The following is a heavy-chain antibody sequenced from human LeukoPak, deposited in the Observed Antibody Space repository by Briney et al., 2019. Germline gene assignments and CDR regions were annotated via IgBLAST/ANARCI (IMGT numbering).Heavy chain of an antibody. CDR3: ARDNAPAARSLY. CDR1: GFTFSRYW. D-gene: IGHD6-6*01. CDR2: IKQDGSVK. Sequence: GGSLRLSCAASGFTFSRYWMSWVRQAPGKGLEWVANIKQDGSVKYYVDSVKGRFTISRDNDKNSLYLQMSSLRAEDTAVYYCARDNAPAARSLYWGQGTLVTVSS. V-gene: IGHV3-7*01. J-gene: IGHJ4*02.